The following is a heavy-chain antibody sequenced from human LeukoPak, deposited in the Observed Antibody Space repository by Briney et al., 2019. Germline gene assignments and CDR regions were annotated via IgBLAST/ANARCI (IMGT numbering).Heavy chain of an antibody. J-gene: IGHJ4*02. CDR1: GFTFSSYG. CDR2: ISYDGSNK. V-gene: IGHV3-30*18. Sequence: GRSLRLSCAASGFTFSSYGIHWVRQAPGKGLEWVAVISYDGSNKYYADSVKGRFTISRDSSKNTLHLQMSSLRAEDTAVYYCAKDSGGYTYIFDHWGQGTLVTVSS. D-gene: IGHD5-18*01. CDR3: AKDSGGYTYIFDH.